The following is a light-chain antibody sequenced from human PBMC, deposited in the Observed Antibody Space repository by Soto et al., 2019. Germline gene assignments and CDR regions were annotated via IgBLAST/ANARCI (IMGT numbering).Light chain of an antibody. CDR2: GAS. CDR3: QPYGSSGT. Sequence: EIVSAQSPGTVSLSQGARASLWCRASQSVSNNYLAWYKQNPGQAPRVLIYGASNTATGIPDRFRGSGSGTDFTLTIRRLEPEDFAVDDCQPYGSSGTFGQGTKVDIK. J-gene: IGKJ1*01. V-gene: IGKV3-20*01. CDR1: QSVSNNY.